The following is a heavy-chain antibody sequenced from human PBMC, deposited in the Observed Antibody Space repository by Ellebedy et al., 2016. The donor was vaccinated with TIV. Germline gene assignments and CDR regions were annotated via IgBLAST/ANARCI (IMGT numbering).Heavy chain of an antibody. V-gene: IGHV3-53*01. J-gene: IGHJ4*02. CDR3: AKDLAAKWLQAFDY. Sequence: GESLKISCAASGFSVSSNYVSWVRQAPGKGLEWVSYIYTGDSTYHADSVKGRFTISRDNSKNTVSLQMNSLRVEDTAVYYCAKDLAAKWLQAFDYWGQGTLVTVSS. D-gene: IGHD5-24*01. CDR2: IYTGDST. CDR1: GFSVSSNY.